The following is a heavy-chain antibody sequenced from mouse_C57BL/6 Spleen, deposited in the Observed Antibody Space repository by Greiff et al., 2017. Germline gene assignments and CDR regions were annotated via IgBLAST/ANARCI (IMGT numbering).Heavy chain of an antibody. CDR3: ATFYGSRFHFDV. CDR1: GYAFSSYW. Sequence: VHLVESGAELVKPGASVKISCKASGYAFSSYWMNWVKQRPGKGLEWIGQIYPGDGDTNYNGKFKGKATLTADKSSSTAYMQLSSLTSEDSAVYFCATFYGSRFHFDVWGTGTTVTVSS. J-gene: IGHJ1*03. CDR2: IYPGDGDT. V-gene: IGHV1-80*01. D-gene: IGHD1-1*01.